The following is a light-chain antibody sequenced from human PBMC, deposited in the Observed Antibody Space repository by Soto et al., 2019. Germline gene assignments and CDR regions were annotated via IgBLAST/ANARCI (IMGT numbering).Light chain of an antibody. CDR3: MQTLQSPWT. Sequence: DIVMTQSPLSLPVTPGEPASISCRSSQSLLHSNGYNYLDRYLQKPGQSPQLLICMGSNRASGVPDRFSGSGSGTDFTLTISRVEAEDFGVYYCMQTLQSPWTFGQGTKVDIK. CDR2: MGS. J-gene: IGKJ1*01. V-gene: IGKV2-28*01. CDR1: QSLLHSNGYNY.